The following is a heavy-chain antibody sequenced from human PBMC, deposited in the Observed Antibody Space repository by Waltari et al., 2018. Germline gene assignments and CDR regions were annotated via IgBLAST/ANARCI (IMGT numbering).Heavy chain of an antibody. CDR1: GFTFRSYG. D-gene: IGHD3-10*01. Sequence: QVQLVESGGGVVQPGRSLRLSCAASGFTFRSYGMHWVRQAPGKGLEWVAVISYDGSNKYYADSVKGRFTISRDNSKNTLYLQMNSLRAEDTAVYYCAKGFSGKATPFDYWGQGTLVTVSS. CDR2: ISYDGSNK. V-gene: IGHV3-30*18. CDR3: AKGFSGKATPFDY. J-gene: IGHJ4*02.